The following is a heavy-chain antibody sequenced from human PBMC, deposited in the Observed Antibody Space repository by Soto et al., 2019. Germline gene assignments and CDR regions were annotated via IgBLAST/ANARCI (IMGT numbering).Heavy chain of an antibody. Sequence: GSLRLSCAASGFTFSSYGMHWVRQAPGKGLEWVAVISYDGSNKYYADSVKGRFTISRDNSKNTLYLQMNSLRAEDTAVYYCAKDRAIFGNNDNYYGMDVWGQGTTVTVSS. CDR2: ISYDGSNK. J-gene: IGHJ6*02. D-gene: IGHD3-3*01. CDR3: AKDRAIFGNNDNYYGMDV. CDR1: GFTFSSYG. V-gene: IGHV3-30*18.